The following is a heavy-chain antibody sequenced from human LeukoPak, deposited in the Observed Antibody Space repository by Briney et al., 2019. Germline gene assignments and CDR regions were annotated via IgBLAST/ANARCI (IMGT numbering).Heavy chain of an antibody. D-gene: IGHD5-24*01. CDR2: IYSGGSI. Sequence: GGSLRLSCAASGFTVSSTYMTWVRQAPGKGLEWVSVIYSGGSIYYADSVKGRFTISRDNFKNTLYLQMNSLRAEDTAVYYCARGRDGYNYFFDYWGQGTLVTVSS. J-gene: IGHJ4*02. V-gene: IGHV3-53*01. CDR1: GFTVSSTY. CDR3: ARGRDGYNYFFDY.